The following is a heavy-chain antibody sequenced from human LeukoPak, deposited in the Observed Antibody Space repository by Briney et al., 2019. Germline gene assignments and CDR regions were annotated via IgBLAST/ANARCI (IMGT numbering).Heavy chain of an antibody. CDR2: IYPGDFDT. J-gene: IGHJ5*02. CDR1: GYSFTTYW. CDR3: ARSSVNWFDP. V-gene: IGHV5-51*01. Sequence: PGESLKISCKASGYSFTTYWIGWVRQMPGRGLEWMGMIYPGDFDTKYSPSFQGQVTISADKFISTAYLQWSSLKASDTAIYYCARSSVNWFDPWGPGTLVTVSS. D-gene: IGHD3-3*01.